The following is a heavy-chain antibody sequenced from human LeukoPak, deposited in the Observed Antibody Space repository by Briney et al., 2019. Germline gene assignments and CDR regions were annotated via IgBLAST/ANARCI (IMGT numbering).Heavy chain of an antibody. Sequence: HSETLSLTCTVSDDSITSYYWTWIRQSPGKALEWIGYIYYSETTNYNPSLNSRVTISLDTSKSQFSLRLNSVTAADTAVYYCARLRSGSSGAFDFWGQGTVVTVSS. CDR3: ARLRSGSSGAFDF. CDR2: IYYSETT. D-gene: IGHD6-25*01. CDR1: DDSITSYY. J-gene: IGHJ3*01. V-gene: IGHV4-59*08.